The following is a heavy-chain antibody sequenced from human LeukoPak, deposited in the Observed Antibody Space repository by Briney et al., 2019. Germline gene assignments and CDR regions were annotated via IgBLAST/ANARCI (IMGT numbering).Heavy chain of an antibody. J-gene: IGHJ4*02. CDR2: INPNSGGT. V-gene: IGHV1-2*02. CDR3: AREEQQLALDY. Sequence: WASVKVSCKASGGTFSSYAISWARQAPGQGLEWMGWINPNSGGTNYAQKFQGRVTMTRDTSISTAYMELSRLRSDDTAVYYCAREEQQLALDYWGQGTLVTVSS. CDR1: GGTFSSYA. D-gene: IGHD6-13*01.